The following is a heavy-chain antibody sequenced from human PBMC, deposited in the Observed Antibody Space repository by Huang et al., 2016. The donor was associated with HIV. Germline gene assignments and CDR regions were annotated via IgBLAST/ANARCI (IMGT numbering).Heavy chain of an antibody. J-gene: IGHJ4*02. Sequence: EVHLVESGGGLVRPGRSLRLSCAASGFTFRGYWMNWVRQAPGRGREWVANINLDGRERCYVDSVRGRFSISRDNGNNSVSLHLNSLKPEDTGIYYCARGFQAKPGDYWGQGALVIVSS. CDR2: INLDGRER. CDR1: GFTFRGYW. CDR3: ARGFQAKPGDY. V-gene: IGHV3-7*01.